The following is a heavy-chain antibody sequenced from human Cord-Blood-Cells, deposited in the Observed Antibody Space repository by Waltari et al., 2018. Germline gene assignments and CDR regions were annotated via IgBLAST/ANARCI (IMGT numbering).Heavy chain of an antibody. CDR3: ARQTGNWFDP. Sequence: QLQLQESGPGLVKPSEPLSLTCTVSGGSIRSSSYYGGWIRQPPGKGLEWIGSLYYSGSTYYNPSLKSRVTISVDTSKNQFSLKLSSVTAADTAVYYCARQTGNWFDPWGQGTLVTVSS. CDR2: LYYSGST. V-gene: IGHV4-39*01. J-gene: IGHJ5*02. CDR1: GGSIRSSSYY. D-gene: IGHD7-27*01.